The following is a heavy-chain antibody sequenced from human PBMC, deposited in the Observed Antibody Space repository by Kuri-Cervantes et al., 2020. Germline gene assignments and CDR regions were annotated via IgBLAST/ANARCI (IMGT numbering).Heavy chain of an antibody. V-gene: IGHV3-30*02. CDR1: GFTFSSYG. J-gene: IGHJ6*03. D-gene: IGHD2-2*01. Sequence: GESLKISCAASGFTFSSYGMNWVRQAPGKGLEWVAFIRYDGSNKYYADSVKGRFTISRDNSRKTLSLQINSLRAEDTAVYYCAKGSVGDYCHMDVWGKGTTVTVSS. CDR2: IRYDGSNK. CDR3: AKGSVGDYCHMDV.